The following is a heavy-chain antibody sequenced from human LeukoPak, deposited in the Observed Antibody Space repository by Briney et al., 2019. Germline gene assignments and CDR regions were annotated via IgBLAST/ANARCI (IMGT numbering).Heavy chain of an antibody. CDR1: GFTFSSYG. J-gene: IGHJ4*02. CDR2: IWYDGSNK. V-gene: IGHV3-33*08. D-gene: IGHD3-22*01. CDR3: ARAIWAYYYDSSGIDY. Sequence: GGSLRLSCAASGFTFSSYGMLWARQAPGKGREWVADIWYDGSNKYYADSVKGRFTISRDNSKNTLYLQMNSLRAEDTAVCYCARAIWAYYYDSSGIDYWGQGTLVTVSS.